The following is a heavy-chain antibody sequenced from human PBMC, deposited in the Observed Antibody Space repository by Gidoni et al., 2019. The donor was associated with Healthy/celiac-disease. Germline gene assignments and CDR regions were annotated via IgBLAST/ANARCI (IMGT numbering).Heavy chain of an antibody. V-gene: IGHV3-23*01. Sequence: EVQLLESGGGLVQPGGSLRLSCAASGFPFSSYAMSWVRQAPGKGLEWVSAISGSGGSTYYADSVKGRFTISRDNSKNTLYLQMNSLRAEDTAVYYCAREGLAAEYFQHWGQGTLVTVSS. D-gene: IGHD1-26*01. J-gene: IGHJ1*01. CDR2: ISGSGGST. CDR1: GFPFSSYA. CDR3: AREGLAAEYFQH.